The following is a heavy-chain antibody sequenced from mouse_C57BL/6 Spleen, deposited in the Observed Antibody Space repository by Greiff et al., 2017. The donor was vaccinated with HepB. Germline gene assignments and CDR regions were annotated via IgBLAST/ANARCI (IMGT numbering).Heavy chain of an antibody. D-gene: IGHD4-1*01. J-gene: IGHJ3*01. CDR3: ARGPPGTRTWFAY. CDR2: IWSGGST. Sequence: VQGVESGPGLVQPSQSLSITCTVSGFSLTSYGVHWVRQSPGKGLEWLGVIWSGGSTDYNAAFISRLSISKDNSKSQVFFKMNSLQADDTAIYYCARGPPGTRTWFAYWGQGTLVTVSA. CDR1: GFSLTSYG. V-gene: IGHV2-2*01.